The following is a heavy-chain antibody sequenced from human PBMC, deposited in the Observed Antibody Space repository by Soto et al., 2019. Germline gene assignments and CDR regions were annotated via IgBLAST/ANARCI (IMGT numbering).Heavy chain of an antibody. D-gene: IGHD2-15*01. CDR3: ARGPPIVVVVAATLPPDY. CDR1: GYTFTSYY. V-gene: IGHV1-46*01. Sequence: ASVKVSCKASGYTFTSYYMHWVRQAPGQGLEWMGIINPSGGSTSYAQKFQGRVTMTRDTSTSTVYMELSSLRSEDTAVYYCARGPPIVVVVAATLPPDYWGQGTRVTVSS. CDR2: INPSGGST. J-gene: IGHJ4*02.